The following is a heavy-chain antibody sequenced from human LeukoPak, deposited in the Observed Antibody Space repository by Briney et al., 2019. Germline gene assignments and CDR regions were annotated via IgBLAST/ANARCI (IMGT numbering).Heavy chain of an antibody. Sequence: PSETLSLTCTVSGGSISSSSYYWGWIRRPPGKGLEWIGSVYYSGSTHYNPSLKSRVTISVDMSRNQFSLKLSSVTAADTALYFCARQYRDSSGYYYFDYWGQGTLITVSS. J-gene: IGHJ4*02. V-gene: IGHV4-39*01. D-gene: IGHD3-22*01. CDR1: GGSISSSSYY. CDR3: ARQYRDSSGYYYFDY. CDR2: VYYSGST.